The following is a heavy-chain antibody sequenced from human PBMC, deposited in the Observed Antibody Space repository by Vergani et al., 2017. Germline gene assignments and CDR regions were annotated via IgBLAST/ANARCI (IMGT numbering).Heavy chain of an antibody. CDR1: GFPFSSYA. V-gene: IGHV3-23*01. D-gene: IGHD3-22*01. CDR2: ISGSGGST. J-gene: IGHJ4*02. Sequence: EVQLLESGGGLVQPGGSLRLSCAASGFPFSSYAMSWVRQAPGKGLEWVSAISGSGGSTYYADSVKGRFTISRDNSKNTLYLQMNSLRAEDTAVYYCAKEEYYYDSSGYWRTYNYWGQGTLVTVSS. CDR3: AKEEYYYDSSGYWRTYNY.